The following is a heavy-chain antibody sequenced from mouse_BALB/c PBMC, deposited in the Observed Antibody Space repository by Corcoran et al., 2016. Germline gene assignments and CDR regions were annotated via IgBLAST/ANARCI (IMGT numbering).Heavy chain of an antibody. V-gene: IGHV9-1*02. D-gene: IGHD1-1*01. CDR1: GYTFTNYG. Sequence: QIQLVQSGPELKKPGETVKISCKASGYTFTNYGMNWVKQAPGKGLKWMGWINTYTGEPTYADDFKGRFAFSLETSASTAYLQINNLKNEDMATYFCARGGPTTPLAYWGQGTLVTVSA. CDR3: ARGGPTTPLAY. CDR2: INTYTGEP. J-gene: IGHJ3*01.